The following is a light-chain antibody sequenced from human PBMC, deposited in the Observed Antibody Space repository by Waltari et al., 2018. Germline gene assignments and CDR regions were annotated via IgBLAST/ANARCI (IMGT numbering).Light chain of an antibody. CDR3: QKYGRLPAT. Sequence: EIVLTQSPGTLSLSPGERATLSCRASQSVSRTLAWYQQKPGQAPRLLIYDASTRATGIADRFSGSESGTDFSLTISRLEPEDFAVYYCQKYGRLPATFGQGTKVEIK. J-gene: IGKJ1*01. CDR1: QSVSRT. V-gene: IGKV3-20*01. CDR2: DAS.